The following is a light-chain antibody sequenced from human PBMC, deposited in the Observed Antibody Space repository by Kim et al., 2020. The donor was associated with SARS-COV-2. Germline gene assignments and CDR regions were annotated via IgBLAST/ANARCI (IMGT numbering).Light chain of an antibody. V-gene: IGKV1-39*01. CDR2: AAS. CDR3: QQTYRTPYT. CDR1: QSVSNY. J-gene: IGKJ2*01. Sequence: DIQMTQSPSSLSASLGARVTIACREDQSVSNYVSWIQQKPGKAPRLLIYAASKLQNGVPSRFSGSESGAEFTLTISSLQPEDFATYFCQQTYRTPYTFGRGTKVDIK.